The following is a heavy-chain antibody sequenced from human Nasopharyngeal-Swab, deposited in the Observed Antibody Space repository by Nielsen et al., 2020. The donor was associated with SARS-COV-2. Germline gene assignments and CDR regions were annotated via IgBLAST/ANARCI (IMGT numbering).Heavy chain of an antibody. CDR1: GFTFSSCA. V-gene: IGHV3-23*01. D-gene: IGHD3-3*01. J-gene: IGHJ4*02. CDR2: ISGSGHRT. CDR3: AKDFRHNYDYWSGYFTN. Sequence: GESLKISCVASGFTFSSCAMTWVRQAPGKGLQCLSTISGSGHRTYYADSVKGRLTISRDNSQNTLYLQMNSLRAEDTAVYYCAKDFRHNYDYWSGYFTNWGQGTLVTVSS.